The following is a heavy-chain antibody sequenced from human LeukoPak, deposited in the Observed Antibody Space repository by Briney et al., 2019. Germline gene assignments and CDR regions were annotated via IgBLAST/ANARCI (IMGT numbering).Heavy chain of an antibody. CDR3: ARSYDTSGYFHAFDI. D-gene: IGHD3-22*01. V-gene: IGHV4-59*01. CDR1: GGSISSYY. J-gene: IGHJ3*02. Sequence: SETLSLTCTVSGGSISSYYWSWIRQPPGKGLEWIGYISYSGGTNYNPSLKSRVTISLDTSNNQFSLRLTSVTAADTAFYDCARSYDTSGYFHAFDIWGQGTMITVSS. CDR2: ISYSGGT.